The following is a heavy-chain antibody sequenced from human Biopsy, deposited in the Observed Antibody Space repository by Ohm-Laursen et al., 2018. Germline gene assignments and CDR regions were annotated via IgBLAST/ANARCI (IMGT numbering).Heavy chain of an antibody. D-gene: IGHD1-26*01. CDR2: INQAGTT. CDR3: ARHAPSYSGSYWRYFDL. CDR1: GKTFSDYQ. V-gene: IGHV4-34*01. J-gene: IGHJ2*01. Sequence: SDTLSLTCAVFGKTFSDYQWSWIRQPPGKGLKWIGQINQAGTTNYNPSLKSRVTISVDTSMNHLSLRLTSVTAADTAVYYCARHAPSYSGSYWRYFDLWGRGTLVTVSS.